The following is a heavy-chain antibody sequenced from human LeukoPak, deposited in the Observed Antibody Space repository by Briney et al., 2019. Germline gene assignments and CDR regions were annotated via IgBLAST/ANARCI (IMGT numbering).Heavy chain of an antibody. Sequence: SQTLSLTCTVSGGPISSGGYDWSWIRQHPGKGLEWIGYIYYSGSTYYNPSLKSRVTISVDTSKNQFSLKLSSVTAADTAVYYCARVNSYCSGGSCYSGYFDYWGQGTLVTVSS. D-gene: IGHD2-15*01. V-gene: IGHV4-31*03. CDR2: IYYSGST. CDR3: ARVNSYCSGGSCYSGYFDY. J-gene: IGHJ4*02. CDR1: GGPISSGGYD.